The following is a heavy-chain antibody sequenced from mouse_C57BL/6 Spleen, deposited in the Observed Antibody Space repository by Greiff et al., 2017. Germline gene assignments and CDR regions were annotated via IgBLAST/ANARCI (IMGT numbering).Heavy chain of an antibody. CDR2: IDPENGDT. J-gene: IGHJ2*01. Sequence: VQLQQSGAELVRPGASVKLSCTASGFNIKDDYMHWVKQRPEQGLEWIGWIDPENGDTEYASKFQGTATITEDTSSNTAYLQLSSLTSEDTAVYYCTPYYYGYYFDYWGQGTTLTVSS. CDR1: GFNIKDDY. V-gene: IGHV14-4*01. D-gene: IGHD1-1*01. CDR3: TPYYYGYYFDY.